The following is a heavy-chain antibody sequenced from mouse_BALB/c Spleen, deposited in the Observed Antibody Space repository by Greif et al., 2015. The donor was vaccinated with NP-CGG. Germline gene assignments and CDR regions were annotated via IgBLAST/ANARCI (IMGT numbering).Heavy chain of an antibody. CDR3: AKSGTSYAMDY. CDR1: GFTFSSYA. Sequence: EVKLMESGGGLVKPGGSLKLSCAASGFTFSSYAMSWVRQSPEKRLEWVAEISSGGSYTYYPDTVTGRFTISRDNAKNTLYLEMSSLRSEDTAMYYCAKSGTSYAMDYWGQGTSVTVSS. V-gene: IGHV5-9-4*01. CDR2: ISSGGSYT. J-gene: IGHJ4*01. D-gene: IGHD4-1*01.